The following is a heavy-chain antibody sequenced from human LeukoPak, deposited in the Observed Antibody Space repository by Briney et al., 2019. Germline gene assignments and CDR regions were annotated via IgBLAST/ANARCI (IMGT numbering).Heavy chain of an antibody. CDR3: ARDGEGQNWFDP. V-gene: IGHV1-8*03. CDR1: TXXSXD. J-gene: IGHJ5*02. CDR2: MNPNSGNT. D-gene: IGHD5-24*01. Sequence: TXXSXDINWVRQATGQGLEWMGWMNPNSGNTGYAQKFQGRVTITRNTSISTAYMELSSLRSEDTAVYYCARDGEGQNWFDPWGQGTLVTVSS.